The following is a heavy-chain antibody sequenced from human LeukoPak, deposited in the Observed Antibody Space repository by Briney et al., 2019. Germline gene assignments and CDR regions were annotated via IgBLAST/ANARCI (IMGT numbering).Heavy chain of an antibody. V-gene: IGHV3-21*04. J-gene: IGHJ4*02. CDR2: ISSSSTYM. Sequence: PGGSLRLSCAASGFTFSTYSMNWVRQAPGKGLEWVSFISSSSTYMYYADSMKGRFTISRDNSKNTLYLQMSSLRAEDTAVYYCAKVGGYYDFWSGYYTPWFDYWGQGTVVTVSS. CDR3: AKVGGYYDFWSGYYTPWFDY. D-gene: IGHD3-3*01. CDR1: GFTFSTYS.